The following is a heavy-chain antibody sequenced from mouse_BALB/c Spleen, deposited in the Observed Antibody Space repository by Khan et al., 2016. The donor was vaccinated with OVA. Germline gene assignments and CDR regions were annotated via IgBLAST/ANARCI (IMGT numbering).Heavy chain of an antibody. CDR1: GYTFTSYW. D-gene: IGHD1-1*01. J-gene: IGHJ4*01. V-gene: IGHV1S41*01. CDR3: ARGNYYGNSVYAMDY. Sequence: DLVKPGASVKLSCKASGYTFTSYWINWIKQRPGQGLEWMGRIAPGSGSTSYNAMFKGKATLTVDTSSTTAYIQFSSLSSEDSAFYFCARGNYYGNSVYAMDYWGQGTSVTVSS. CDR2: IAPGSGST.